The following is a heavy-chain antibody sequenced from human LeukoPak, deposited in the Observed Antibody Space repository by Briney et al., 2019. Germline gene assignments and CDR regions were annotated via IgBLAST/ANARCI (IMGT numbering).Heavy chain of an antibody. D-gene: IGHD1-26*01. Sequence: GGSLRLSCAASGFTFSNAWMNWVRQAPGKGLEWVGRIKSKTDGGTTDYAAPVKGRFTISRDDSKNTLYLQMNSLKTEDTAVYYCAKAPGYSGTYEGIDSWGQGTLVTVSS. CDR2: IKSKTDGGTT. J-gene: IGHJ4*02. CDR3: AKAPGYSGTYEGIDS. V-gene: IGHV3-15*07. CDR1: GFTFSNAW.